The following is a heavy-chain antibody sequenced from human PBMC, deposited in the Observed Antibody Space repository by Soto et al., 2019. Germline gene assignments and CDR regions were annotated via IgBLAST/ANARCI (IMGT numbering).Heavy chain of an antibody. CDR2: IYYSGST. Sequence: PSETLSLTCTVSGGSISSSSYYWGWIRQPPGKGLEWIGSIYYSGSTYYNPSLKSRVTISVDTSKNQFSLKLSSVTAADTAVYYCARHDTFMSSSSWDYYYYGMDVWGQGTTVTVSS. J-gene: IGHJ6*02. D-gene: IGHD6-13*01. CDR3: ARHDTFMSSSSWDYYYYGMDV. CDR1: GGSISSSSYY. V-gene: IGHV4-39*01.